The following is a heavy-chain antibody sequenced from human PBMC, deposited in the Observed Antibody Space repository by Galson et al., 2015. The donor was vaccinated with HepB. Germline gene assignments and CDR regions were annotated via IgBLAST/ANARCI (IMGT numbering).Heavy chain of an antibody. J-gene: IGHJ3*02. CDR3: ARDFNIVVVPAAMDDAFDI. V-gene: IGHV1-18*01. D-gene: IGHD2-2*01. CDR2: ISAYNGNT. CDR1: GYTFTSYG. Sequence: SVKVSCKASGYTFTSYGISWVRQAPGQGLEWMGWISAYNGNTNYAQKLQGRVTMTTDTSTSTAYMELRSLRSDDTAVYYCARDFNIVVVPAAMDDAFDIWGQGTMVTVSS.